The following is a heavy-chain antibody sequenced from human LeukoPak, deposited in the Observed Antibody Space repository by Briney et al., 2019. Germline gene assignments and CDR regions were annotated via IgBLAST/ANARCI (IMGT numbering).Heavy chain of an antibody. CDR3: ARDRQGYNWNYLLSRKYGMDV. V-gene: IGHV3-48*01. D-gene: IGHD1-7*01. J-gene: IGHJ6*02. CDR1: GFTFTDYY. CDR2: ISSSSSTI. Sequence: PSGGSLRLSCAASGFTFTDYYMNWVRQAPGKGLEWVSYISSSSSTIYYADSVKGRFTISRDNAKNSLYLQTNSLRAEDTAVYYCARDRQGYNWNYLLSRKYGMDVWGQGTTVTVSS.